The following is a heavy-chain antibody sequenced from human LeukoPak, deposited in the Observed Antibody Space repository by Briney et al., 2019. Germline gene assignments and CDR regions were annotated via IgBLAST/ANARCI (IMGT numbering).Heavy chain of an antibody. J-gene: IGHJ4*02. D-gene: IGHD3-16*02. CDR3: ARYVWGSYPTFEDY. CDR2: IYTSGGT. V-gene: IGHV4-4*07. Sequence: SETLSLTCTVSGASISSFYWSWIRQPAGKGLEWIGRIYTSGGTNYNPSLKSRVTISVDTSKNQFSLKLSSVTAADTAVYYCARYVWGSYPTFEDYWGQGTLVTVSS. CDR1: GASISSFY.